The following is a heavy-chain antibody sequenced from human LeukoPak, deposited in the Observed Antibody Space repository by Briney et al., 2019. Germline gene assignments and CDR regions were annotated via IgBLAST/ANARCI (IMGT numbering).Heavy chain of an antibody. D-gene: IGHD3-22*01. CDR1: GFTFNNYG. CDR2: INWNAVRV. V-gene: IGHV3-20*04. Sequence: GGPLRLSCAASGFTFNNYGMSWVRQAPGKGLEWVSGINWNAVRVGYADSVKGRFTISRDNAKNSLYLQMNSLRAEDTAFYYCARLRNYDSSGYYFEIDYWGQGTLATVSS. CDR3: ARLRNYDSSGYYFEIDY. J-gene: IGHJ4*02.